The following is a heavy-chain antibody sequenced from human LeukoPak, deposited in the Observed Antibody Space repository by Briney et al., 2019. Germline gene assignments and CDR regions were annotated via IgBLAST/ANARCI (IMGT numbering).Heavy chain of an antibody. D-gene: IGHD3-22*01. Sequence: SQTLSLTCTVSGGSISSGGYYWSWIRQHPGKGLEWIGYIYYSGSTYYNPSLKSRVTISVDTSKNQFSLKLSSVTAADTAVYYCARGLPTMSIPDIWGQGTMVTVSS. CDR1: GGSISSGGYY. J-gene: IGHJ3*02. V-gene: IGHV4-31*03. CDR2: IYYSGST. CDR3: ARGLPTMSIPDI.